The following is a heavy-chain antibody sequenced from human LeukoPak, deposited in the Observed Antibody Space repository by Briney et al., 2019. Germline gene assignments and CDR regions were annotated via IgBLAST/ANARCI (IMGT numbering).Heavy chain of an antibody. V-gene: IGHV3-21*01. J-gene: IGHJ4*02. CDR3: ARAGLWFGELLDY. CDR2: ISTSGTYI. D-gene: IGHD3-10*01. Sequence: GGSLRLSCAASGFTFSSYRMNWVRQAPGKGLEWVSSISTSGTYIYYADSVKGRFTISRDNAKNSLYVQMNSLRAEDTAVYYCARAGLWFGELLDYWGQGTLVTVSS. CDR1: GFTFSSYR.